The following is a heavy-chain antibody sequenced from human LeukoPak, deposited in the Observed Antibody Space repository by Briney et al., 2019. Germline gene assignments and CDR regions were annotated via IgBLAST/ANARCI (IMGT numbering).Heavy chain of an antibody. CDR1: GFTFSTYD. V-gene: IGHV3-23*01. J-gene: IGHJ4*02. CDR3: ARVVSMDIGLFDY. Sequence: GGSLRLSCAASGFTFSTYDMNWVRQAPGKGLEWVSGISATAGSTFCADSVKGRFTISRDNSKNTLYLQLNSLRAADTAIYYCARVVSMDIGLFDYWGQGTLVTVSS. CDR2: ISATAGST. D-gene: IGHD2-2*03.